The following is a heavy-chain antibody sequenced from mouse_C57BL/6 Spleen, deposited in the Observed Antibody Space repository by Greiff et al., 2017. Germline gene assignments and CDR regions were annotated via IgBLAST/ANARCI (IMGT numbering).Heavy chain of an antibody. CDR1: GYTFTSYW. CDR3: STFITPDSYAIAY. CDR2: INPSDSET. D-gene: IGHD1-1*01. Sequence: QVQLQQPGAELVRPGSSVKLSCKASGYTFTSYWMDWVKQRPGQGLEWIGNINPSDSETHYNQKFKDKATLTVDKSSSTAYMQLSSLTSEDSSVYYCSTFITPDSYAIAYWGQGTSLTVSS. V-gene: IGHV1-61*01. J-gene: IGHJ4*01.